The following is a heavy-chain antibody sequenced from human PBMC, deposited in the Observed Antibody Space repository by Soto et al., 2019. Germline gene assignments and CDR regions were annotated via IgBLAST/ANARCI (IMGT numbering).Heavy chain of an antibody. D-gene: IGHD2-15*01. V-gene: IGHV3-23*01. CDR3: AKTRIGTGYCSGGSCYSYYFDY. Sequence: EVQLLESGGGLVQPGGSLRLSCAASGFTFSSYAMSWVRQAPGKGLEWVSAISGSGGSTYYADSVKGRFTISRDNSKNTLYLQMNSLRAEDTDVYYCAKTRIGTGYCSGGSCYSYYFDYWGQGTLVTVSS. CDR2: ISGSGGST. CDR1: GFTFSSYA. J-gene: IGHJ4*02.